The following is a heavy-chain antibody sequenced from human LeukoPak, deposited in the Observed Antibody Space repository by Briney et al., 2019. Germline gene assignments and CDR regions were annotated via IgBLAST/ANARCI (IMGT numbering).Heavy chain of an antibody. J-gene: IGHJ6*03. Sequence: GGSLRLSCAASGFTYSSYWMSWVRQAPGKGLEWVANIKQDGSEKYYVDSVKGRFTISRDNAKNSLYLQMNSLRAEDTAVYYCARVLGSTSYHMDVWGKGTTVTVSS. D-gene: IGHD2-2*01. CDR2: IKQDGSEK. V-gene: IGHV3-7*01. CDR3: ARVLGSTSYHMDV. CDR1: GFTYSSYW.